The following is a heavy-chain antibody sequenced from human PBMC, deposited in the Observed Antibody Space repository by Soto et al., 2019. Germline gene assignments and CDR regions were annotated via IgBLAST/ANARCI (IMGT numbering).Heavy chain of an antibody. Sequence: PSETLSLTCTVSGGSISSYYWSWIRQPPGKGLEWIGYIYYSGSTNYNPSLKSRVTISVDTSKNRFSLKLSSVTAADTAVYYCARFDCSSASCYGLNWFDPWGQGTLVTVSS. V-gene: IGHV4-59*01. CDR3: ARFDCSSASCYGLNWFDP. CDR1: GGSISSYY. J-gene: IGHJ5*02. D-gene: IGHD2-2*01. CDR2: IYYSGST.